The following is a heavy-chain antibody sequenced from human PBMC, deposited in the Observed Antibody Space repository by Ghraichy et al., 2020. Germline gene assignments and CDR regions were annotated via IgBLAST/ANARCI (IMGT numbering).Heavy chain of an antibody. CDR1: GFSLSTSGVG. D-gene: IGHD2-15*01. CDR3: AHIPKVVAAPTGFDP. Sequence: SGPTLVKPTQTLTLTCTFSGFSLSTSGVGVGWIRQPPGKALEWLALIYWDDDKRYGPSLKSRLTITKDTSKNQVVLTMTNMDPVDTATYYCAHIPKVVAAPTGFDPWGQRTLVTVSS. V-gene: IGHV2-5*05. J-gene: IGHJ5*02. CDR2: IYWDDDK.